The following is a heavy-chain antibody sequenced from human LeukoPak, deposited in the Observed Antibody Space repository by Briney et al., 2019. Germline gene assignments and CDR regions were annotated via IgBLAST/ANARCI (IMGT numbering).Heavy chain of an antibody. CDR1: GFIVGSNY. J-gene: IGHJ4*02. D-gene: IGHD3-22*01. V-gene: IGHV3-53*01. CDR2: IYSGGKT. CDR3: RSMMY. Sequence: PGGSLRLSCAASGFIVGSNYMSWVRQAPGKGLDGVSVIYSGGKTYYADSVKGRFTISRDNSKNTLYLQMNSLRAEDTAVYYCRSMMYWGQGTLVTVSS.